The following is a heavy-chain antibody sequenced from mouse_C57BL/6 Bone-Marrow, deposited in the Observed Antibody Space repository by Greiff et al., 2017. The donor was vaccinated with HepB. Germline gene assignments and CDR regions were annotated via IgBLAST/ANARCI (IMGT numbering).Heavy chain of an antibody. CDR2: SRNKANDYTT. J-gene: IGHJ3*01. D-gene: IGHD2-1*01. Sequence: EVKLVESGGGLVQSGRSLRLSCATSGFTFSDFYMEWVRQAPGKGLEWIAASRNKANDYTTEYSASVKGRFIASRDASQSILYLQMNALRAEDTAIYYCARDEGNYGWFAYWGQGTLVTVSA. CDR3: ARDEGNYGWFAY. CDR1: GFTFSDFY. V-gene: IGHV7-1*01.